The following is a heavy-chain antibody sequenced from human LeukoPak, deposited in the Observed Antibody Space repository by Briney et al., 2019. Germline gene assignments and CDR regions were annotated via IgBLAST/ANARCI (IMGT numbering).Heavy chain of an antibody. J-gene: IGHJ4*02. V-gene: IGHV3-30*18. CDR3: AKDREAWSSYYSDY. CDR1: GFTFSSYG. Sequence: GGSLRLSCAASGFTFSSYGMHWVRQAPGKGLEWVAVISYDGSNKYYADSVKGRFTISRDNSKNALYLQMNSLRAEDTAVYYCAKDREAWSSYYSDYWGQGTLVTVSS. CDR2: ISYDGSNK. D-gene: IGHD3-10*01.